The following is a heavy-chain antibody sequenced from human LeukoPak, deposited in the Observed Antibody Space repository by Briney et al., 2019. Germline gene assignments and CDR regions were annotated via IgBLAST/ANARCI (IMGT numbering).Heavy chain of an antibody. CDR1: GYTFTSYG. CDR3: ARSPRYFDWLFSQKGFDY. Sequence: ASVKVSCKASGYTFTSYGISWVRQAPGQGLEWMGWISAYNGNTNYAQKLQGRVTMTTDTSTSTAYMELRSLRSDDTAVYYCARSPRYFDWLFSQKGFDYWGQGTLVTVSS. CDR2: ISAYNGNT. J-gene: IGHJ4*02. V-gene: IGHV1-18*01. D-gene: IGHD3-9*01.